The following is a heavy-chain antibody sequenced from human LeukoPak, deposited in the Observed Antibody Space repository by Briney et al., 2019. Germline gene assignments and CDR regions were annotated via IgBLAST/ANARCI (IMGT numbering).Heavy chain of an antibody. CDR1: GFTFSSNA. CDR2: ISSSSSTI. D-gene: IGHD4-17*01. Sequence: PGGSLRLSCAASGFTFSSNAMSWVRQAPGKGLEWVSYISSSSSTIYYADSVKGRFTISRDNAKNSLYLQMNSLRAEDTAVYYCARERYGDLDYWGRGTLVTVSS. J-gene: IGHJ4*02. V-gene: IGHV3-48*01. CDR3: ARERYGDLDY.